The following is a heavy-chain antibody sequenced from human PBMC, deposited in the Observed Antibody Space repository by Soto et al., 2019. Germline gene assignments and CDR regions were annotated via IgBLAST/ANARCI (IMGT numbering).Heavy chain of an antibody. V-gene: IGHV3-23*01. J-gene: IGHJ4*02. Sequence: GGALRLSCAASGFTFSSYAMSWVRQAPGKGLEWVSAISGSGGSTYYADSVKGRFTISRDNSKNTLYLQMNSLRAEDTAVYYCAKDPRYYYDSSGSLIDYWGQGTLVTVSS. D-gene: IGHD3-22*01. CDR3: AKDPRYYYDSSGSLIDY. CDR1: GFTFSSYA. CDR2: ISGSGGST.